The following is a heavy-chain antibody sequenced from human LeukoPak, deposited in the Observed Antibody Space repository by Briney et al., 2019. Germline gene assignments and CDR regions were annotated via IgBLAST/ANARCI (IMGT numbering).Heavy chain of an antibody. Sequence: SETLSLTCTVSGVSISSYYWSWIRQPPGKGLEWIGYIYYSGSTNYNPSLKSRVTISVDTSKNQFSLKLSSVTAADTAVYYCARGGYYGSGNDFRFDPWGQGTLVTVSS. V-gene: IGHV4-59*01. CDR2: IYYSGST. J-gene: IGHJ5*02. D-gene: IGHD3-10*01. CDR3: ARGGYYGSGNDFRFDP. CDR1: GVSISSYY.